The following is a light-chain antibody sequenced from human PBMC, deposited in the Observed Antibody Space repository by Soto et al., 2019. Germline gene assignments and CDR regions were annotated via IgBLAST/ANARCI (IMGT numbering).Light chain of an antibody. CDR3: SSYSSSNTLVV. Sequence: QSALTQPASVSGSPGQSITISCTGTSSDVGTYNYVSWYQQHPGQAPKLMIYEVTYRPSGVSNRVSGSKSGNTASLTISGLQAEDEADYYCSSYSSSNTLVVFGGGTKVTVL. CDR2: EVT. J-gene: IGLJ2*01. V-gene: IGLV2-14*01. CDR1: SSDVGTYNY.